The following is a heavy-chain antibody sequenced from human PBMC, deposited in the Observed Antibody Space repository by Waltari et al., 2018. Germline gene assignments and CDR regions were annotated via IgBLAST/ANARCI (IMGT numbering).Heavy chain of an antibody. CDR1: GGSFSGYY. V-gene: IGHV4-34*01. J-gene: IGHJ3*02. CDR3: ARDRYSSSWGDAFDI. Sequence: QVQLQQWGAGLLKPSETLSLTCAVYGGSFSGYYWSWIRQPPGKGLEWMGEIKQSGSTNSNPTLKSRDTISLDTSKNQFSLKLSSVTAADTALYYCARDRYSSSWGDAFDIWGQGTMVTVSS. D-gene: IGHD6-13*01. CDR2: IKQSGST.